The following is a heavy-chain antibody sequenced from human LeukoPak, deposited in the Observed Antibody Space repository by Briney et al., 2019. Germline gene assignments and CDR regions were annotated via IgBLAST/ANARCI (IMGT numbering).Heavy chain of an antibody. Sequence: SETLSLTCTVSGGSISSYYWSWIRQPPGKGLEWIGYIYYSGSTNYNPSLKSRVTISVDTSKNQFSLKLSSVTAADTAVYYCARQLSSWSPGSDYWGQGTLVTVSS. J-gene: IGHJ4*02. CDR3: ARQLSSWSPGSDY. D-gene: IGHD6-13*01. CDR2: IYYSGST. V-gene: IGHV4-59*08. CDR1: GGSISSYY.